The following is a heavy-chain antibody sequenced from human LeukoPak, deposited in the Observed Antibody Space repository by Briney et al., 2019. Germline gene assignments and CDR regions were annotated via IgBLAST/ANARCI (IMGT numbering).Heavy chain of an antibody. D-gene: IGHD3-10*01. V-gene: IGHV4-34*01. Sequence: SETLSLTCAVYGGSFSGYYWSWIRQPPGKGLEWIGEINHSGSTNYNPSLKSRVTISVDTSKNQFSLKLSSVTAADTPVYYCARSKNYYGSGSYYNKRGWFDPWGQGTLVTVSS. J-gene: IGHJ5*02. CDR1: GGSFSGYY. CDR2: INHSGST. CDR3: ARSKNYYGSGSYYNKRGWFDP.